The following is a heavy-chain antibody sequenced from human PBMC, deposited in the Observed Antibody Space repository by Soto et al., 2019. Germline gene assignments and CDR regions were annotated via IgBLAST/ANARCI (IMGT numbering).Heavy chain of an antibody. CDR2: IYYSGST. Sequence: QLQLQESGPGLVKPSETLSLTCTVSGGSISSSSYYWGWIRQPPGKGLEWLGSIYYSGSTYYNPSLKSRVTISVDTSKNQFSLTLSSVTAADTAVYYCARADWGSGFYYCYGMDVWGQGTTVTVSS. D-gene: IGHD3-9*01. V-gene: IGHV4-39*01. CDR3: ARADWGSGFYYCYGMDV. J-gene: IGHJ6*02. CDR1: GGSISSSSYY.